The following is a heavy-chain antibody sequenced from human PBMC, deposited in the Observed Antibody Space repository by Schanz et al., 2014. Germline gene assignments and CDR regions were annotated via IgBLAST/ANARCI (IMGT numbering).Heavy chain of an antibody. Sequence: EVQLLESGGGLVQPGGSLRLSCVASGFTFFGSFAMSWVRQAPGKGLEWVSSISSTSSYIFYADSVKGRFTISRDNAKNSLYLQMNSLRAEDTAVYYCAKHVRSLTGNDYWGQGTLVTVTS. CDR2: ISSTSSYI. CDR3: AKHVRSLTGNDY. V-gene: IGHV3-21*04. CDR1: GFTFFGSFA. D-gene: IGHD3-9*01. J-gene: IGHJ4*02.